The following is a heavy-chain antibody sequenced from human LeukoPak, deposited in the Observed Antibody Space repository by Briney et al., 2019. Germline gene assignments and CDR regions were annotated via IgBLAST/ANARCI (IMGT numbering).Heavy chain of an antibody. D-gene: IGHD1-26*01. V-gene: IGHV1-18*01. J-gene: IGHJ5*02. CDR1: GYTFTSYG. CDR2: ISAYNSNT. Sequence: ASVKVSCKASGYTFTSYGISWVRPAPGQGLEWMGWISAYNSNTNYAQKLQGRVTMTTDTSTSTAYMELRSLRSDDTAVYYCARSAVGNWFDPWGQGTLVTGSS. CDR3: ARSAVGNWFDP.